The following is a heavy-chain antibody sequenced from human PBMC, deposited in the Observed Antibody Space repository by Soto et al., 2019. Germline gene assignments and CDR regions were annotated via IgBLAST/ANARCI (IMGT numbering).Heavy chain of an antibody. D-gene: IGHD6-13*01. J-gene: IGHJ4*02. CDR3: AKTIRGGYSSSWYYFDY. CDR2: VYSGGGA. Sequence: GGSLRLSCAASGFTVSGNYLGWVRQAPGEGLEWVTVVYSGGGANYADSVRGRFTISRDNSKNTLYLQINSLRAEDTAVYYCAKTIRGGYSSSWYYFDYWGQGTLVTVSS. V-gene: IGHV3-66*01. CDR1: GFTVSGNY.